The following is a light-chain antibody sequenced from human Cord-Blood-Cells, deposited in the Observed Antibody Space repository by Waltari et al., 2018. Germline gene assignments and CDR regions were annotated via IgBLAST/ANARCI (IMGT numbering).Light chain of an antibody. V-gene: IGKV3-11*01. CDR1: QGVSSY. J-gene: IGKJ1*01. Sequence: EIVLTQSPATLSLSPGERATLSCRASQGVSSYLAWYQQKPGQAPRLLIYDASNRATGIPAMFSGSGSGTDFTLTISSLEPEDFAVYYCQQRSNWPRTFGQGTKVEIK. CDR2: DAS. CDR3: QQRSNWPRT.